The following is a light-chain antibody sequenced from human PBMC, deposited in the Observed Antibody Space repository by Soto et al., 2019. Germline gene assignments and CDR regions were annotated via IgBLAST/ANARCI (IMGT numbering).Light chain of an antibody. J-gene: IGLJ3*02. V-gene: IGLV2-14*01. CDR3: ISYTGSGIWV. CDR2: DVN. Sequence: QSVLTQPASVSGSPGQSITISCTGTNNDVGRYKYVSWYQKHPGRAPKLVIYDVNNRPSWVFSRFSGSKSGNTASLTISGLQAEDEADYYCISYTGSGIWVFGGGTQLTVL. CDR1: NNDVGRYKY.